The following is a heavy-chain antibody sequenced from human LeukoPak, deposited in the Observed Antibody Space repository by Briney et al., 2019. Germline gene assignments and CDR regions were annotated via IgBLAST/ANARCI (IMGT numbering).Heavy chain of an antibody. CDR3: ARVGDYSSSWYDLLYFDS. V-gene: IGHV4-39*07. J-gene: IGHJ4*02. D-gene: IGHD6-13*01. CDR1: GGSVGSSPYY. CDR2: VSYSGRP. Sequence: SETLSLTCTVSGGSVGSSPYYWAWVRQPPGRELDWIGSVSYSGRPSYTPSLESRVTISVDTSKNQFFLKFNSVTAADTAVYYCARVGDYSSSWYDLLYFDSSGPGTLVTVSS.